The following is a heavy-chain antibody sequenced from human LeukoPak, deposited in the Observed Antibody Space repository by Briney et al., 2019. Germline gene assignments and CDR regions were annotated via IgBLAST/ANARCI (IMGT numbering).Heavy chain of an antibody. CDR1: GGSFSGYY. CDR3: ASRRYSSSWRKFDY. J-gene: IGHJ4*02. CDR2: INHSGST. V-gene: IGHV4-34*01. D-gene: IGHD6-13*01. Sequence: PSETLSLTCAAYGGSFSGYYWSWIRQPPGKGLEWIGEINHSGSTNYNPSLKSRVTISVDTSKNQFSLKLTSVTAADTAVYYCASRRYSSSWRKFDYWGQGTLVTVSS.